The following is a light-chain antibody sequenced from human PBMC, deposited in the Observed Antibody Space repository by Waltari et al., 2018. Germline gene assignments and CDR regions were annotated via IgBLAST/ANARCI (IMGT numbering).Light chain of an antibody. CDR3: YAATDNNRV. Sequence: SYELTQPASVSVSTGQTARKTCTGDVLGRKYARWFQQKPGQSPVLVIYKDSERPSGIPERFSGSSSGTTVTLTINGAQVEDEADYYCYAATDNNRVFGGGTKLIVL. V-gene: IGLV3-27*01. CDR2: KDS. CDR1: VLGRKY. J-gene: IGLJ3*02.